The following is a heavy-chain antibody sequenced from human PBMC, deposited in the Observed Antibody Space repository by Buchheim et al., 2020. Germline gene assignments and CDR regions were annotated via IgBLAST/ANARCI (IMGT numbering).Heavy chain of an antibody. CDR1: GFTFSSYG. J-gene: IGHJ4*02. V-gene: IGHV3-33*01. D-gene: IGHD3-10*01. CDR2: IWYDGSNN. CDR3: ARDLYYGSGSPGY. Sequence: QVQLVESGGGVVQPGRSLRLSCAASGFTFSSYGMHWVRQAPGKGLEWVAVIWYDGSNNYYAASVKGRFTISRDNSKNTLYLQMNSLRAEDTAVYYCARDLYYGSGSPGYWGQGTL.